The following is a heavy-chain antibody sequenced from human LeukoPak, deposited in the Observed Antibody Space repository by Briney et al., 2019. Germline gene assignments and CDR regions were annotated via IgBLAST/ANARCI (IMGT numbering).Heavy chain of an antibody. CDR2: IYSGGNT. Sequence: GGSLRLSCAASGFTLSSYAMSWVRQAPGKGLECVSVIYSGGNTYYTDSVKGRFTISRDNSKNTLYLQMNSLRAEDTAVYYCARKTDSGGQGDYWGPGTLVTVSS. V-gene: IGHV3-66*01. J-gene: IGHJ4*02. CDR3: ARKTDSGGQGDY. CDR1: GFTLSSYA. D-gene: IGHD3-22*01.